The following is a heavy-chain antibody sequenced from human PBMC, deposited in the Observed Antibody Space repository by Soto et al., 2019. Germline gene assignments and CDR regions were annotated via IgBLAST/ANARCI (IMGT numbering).Heavy chain of an antibody. V-gene: IGHV1-46*01. J-gene: IGHJ4*02. CDR3: ARSWRVFGVTVTGYFDF. CDR2: INPRDGTA. CDR1: GYTFTTYY. Sequence: QVLLVQSGAEVKKPGASLNVSCKASGYTFTTYYIHWVRQAPGQGLEWVGTINPRDGTATYAQRFRVRVNMTRDTSTTTVYMEVSSLASAVTAIYYCARSWRVFGVTVTGYFDFWGQGTLVSVSS. D-gene: IGHD3-3*01.